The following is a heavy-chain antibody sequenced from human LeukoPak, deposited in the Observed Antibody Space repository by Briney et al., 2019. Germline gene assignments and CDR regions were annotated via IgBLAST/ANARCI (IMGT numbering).Heavy chain of an antibody. CDR2: IIPILGIA. Sequence: RASVKVSCKASGGTFSSYTISWVRQAPGQGLEWMGRIIPILGIANYAQKFQGRVTITAEKSTSTAYMELSSLRSEDTAVYYCASSSSGNFDYWGQGTLVTVSS. J-gene: IGHJ4*02. CDR1: GGTFSSYT. V-gene: IGHV1-69*02. D-gene: IGHD3-22*01. CDR3: ASSSSGNFDY.